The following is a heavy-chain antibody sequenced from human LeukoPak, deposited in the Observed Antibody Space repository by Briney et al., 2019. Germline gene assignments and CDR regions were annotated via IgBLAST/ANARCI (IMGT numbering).Heavy chain of an antibody. CDR3: AHGSAAMVTFDS. J-gene: IGHJ4*02. Sequence: ESGPTLVNPTQTLTLTCTFSGFSLSTSGVGVGWIRQPPGKALEWPALIYWNDDKRYSPSLKSRLTITKDTSKNQVVLTMTNMDPVDTATYYCAHGSAAMVTFDSWGQGTLVTVSS. CDR1: GFSLSTSGVG. D-gene: IGHD5-18*01. CDR2: IYWNDDK. V-gene: IGHV2-5*01.